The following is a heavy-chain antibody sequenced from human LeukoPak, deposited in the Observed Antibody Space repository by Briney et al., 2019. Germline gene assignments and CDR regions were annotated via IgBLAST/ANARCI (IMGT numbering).Heavy chain of an antibody. V-gene: IGHV1-2*02. CDR2: INPNSGGT. CDR1: GYTFTVYY. J-gene: IGHJ4*02. D-gene: IGHD5-24*01. CDR3: ARVMEMATIPLDY. Sequence: ASVKVSCKASGYTFTVYYMHWVRQAPGQGLEWMGWINPNSGGTNYAQKFQGRVTMTRDTSISTAYMELSRLRSDDTAVYYCARVMEMATIPLDYWGQGTLVTVSS.